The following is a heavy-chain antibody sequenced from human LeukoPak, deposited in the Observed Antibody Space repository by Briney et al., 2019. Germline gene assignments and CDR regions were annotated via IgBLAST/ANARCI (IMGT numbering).Heavy chain of an antibody. V-gene: IGHV3-66*01. CDR3: ATEHSSGWYGDAFDI. J-gene: IGHJ3*02. D-gene: IGHD6-19*01. CDR1: GFTVSSNY. Sequence: PGGSLRLSCAASGFTVSSNYMSWVRQAPGKGLEWVSVIYSGGSTYYADSVKGRFTISRDNAKNTLYLQMNSLRAEDTAVYYCATEHSSGWYGDAFDIWGQGTMVTVSS. CDR2: IYSGGST.